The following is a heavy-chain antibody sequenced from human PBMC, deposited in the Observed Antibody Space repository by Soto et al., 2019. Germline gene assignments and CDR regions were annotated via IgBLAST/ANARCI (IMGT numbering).Heavy chain of an antibody. CDR2: IYHSGTS. J-gene: IGHJ3*02. CDR3: AREKKVVMATQAFDI. D-gene: IGHD2-21*01. CDR1: GGSINSDNW. V-gene: IGHV4-4*02. Sequence: PSETLSLTCTVSGGSINSDNWWNWVRRAPGKGLEWIGEIYHSGTSNNNPSLKGRVTMSVDTSKNQFSLNLNSVTAADTAMYYCAREKKVVMATQAFDIWGQGTMVTVSS.